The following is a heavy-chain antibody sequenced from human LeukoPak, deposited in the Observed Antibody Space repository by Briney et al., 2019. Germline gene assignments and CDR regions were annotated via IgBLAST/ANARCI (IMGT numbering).Heavy chain of an antibody. Sequence: VKPSETLSLTCTVSGTSITSYYWNWIRQAPGQGPEWIGYGHYSGNTKYNPPLKSRVTISVDTSKNQFSLRLSSVTAADTAVYFCAKWASDNRAFDLWGQGTLVTASS. J-gene: IGHJ4*02. D-gene: IGHD2-8*01. V-gene: IGHV4-59*08. CDR3: AKWASDNRAFDL. CDR2: GHYSGNT. CDR1: GTSITSYY.